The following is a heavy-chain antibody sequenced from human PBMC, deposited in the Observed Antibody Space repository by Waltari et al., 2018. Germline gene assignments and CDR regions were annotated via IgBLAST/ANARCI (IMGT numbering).Heavy chain of an antibody. Sequence: QVQLQQWGAGLLKPSETLSLTCAVYGGSFSGYYWSWIRQPPGKGLEWIGEINHSGSTNYNPSLKSRVTISEDTSKNQFSLKLSSVTAADTAVYYCAREGGTTVTTWGWFDPWGQGTLVTVSS. J-gene: IGHJ5*02. CDR2: INHSGST. D-gene: IGHD4-17*01. CDR1: GGSFSGYY. CDR3: AREGGTTVTTWGWFDP. V-gene: IGHV4-34*01.